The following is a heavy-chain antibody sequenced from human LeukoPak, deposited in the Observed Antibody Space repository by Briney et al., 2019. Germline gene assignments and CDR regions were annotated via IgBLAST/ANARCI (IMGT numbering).Heavy chain of an antibody. Sequence: SQTLSLTCTVSGGSISSGSYYWSWIRQPAGKGLEWIGRIYTSGSTNYNPSLKSRVTKSVDTSTNQFSLKLSSVTAADTAVYYCARGIVLMVYAPDYMDVWGKGTTVTVSS. V-gene: IGHV4-61*02. J-gene: IGHJ6*03. CDR3: ARGIVLMVYAPDYMDV. D-gene: IGHD2-8*01. CDR1: GGSISSGSYY. CDR2: IYTSGST.